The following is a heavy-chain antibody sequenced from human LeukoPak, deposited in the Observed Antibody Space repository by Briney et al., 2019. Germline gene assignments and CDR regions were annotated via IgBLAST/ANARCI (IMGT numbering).Heavy chain of an antibody. CDR2: INHSGST. D-gene: IGHD2-2*01. CDR1: GGSFSGYY. J-gene: IGHJ4*02. V-gene: IGHV4-34*01. CDR3: ASTSIDY. Sequence: SETLSLTCAVYGGSFSGYYWSWIRQPPGKGLEWIGEINHSGSTNYNPSLKSRVTISVDTSKNQFSLKLSSVTAADTAVYYCASTSIDYWGQGTLVTVSS.